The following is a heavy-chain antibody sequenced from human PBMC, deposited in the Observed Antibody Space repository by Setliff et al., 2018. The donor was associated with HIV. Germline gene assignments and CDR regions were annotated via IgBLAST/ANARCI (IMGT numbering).Heavy chain of an antibody. CDR1: GYTFTSYY. D-gene: IGHD2-8*01. V-gene: IGHV1-69*05. Sequence: SVKVSCKASGYTFTSYYIHWVRQAPGQGLEWMGGINPLFGTTNYAHNFQGRLTITTDQIMSTAYMELTSLRSEDTAVYYCASGSGYCNKGDCYIGVHRTPDKYYFDSWGQGTRVTVSS. CDR3: ASGSGYCNKGDCYIGVHRTPDKYYFDS. J-gene: IGHJ4*02. CDR2: INPLFGTT.